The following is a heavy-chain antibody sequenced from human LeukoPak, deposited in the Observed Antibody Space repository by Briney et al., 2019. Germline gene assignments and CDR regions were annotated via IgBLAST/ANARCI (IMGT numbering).Heavy chain of an antibody. D-gene: IGHD2-2*01. CDR2: TYYRSTWYN. CDR3: ARRLTQYDCFDP. CDR1: GGSVSSNSVT. V-gene: IGHV6-1*01. Sequence: SQTLSLTCAISGGSVSSNSVTWNWIRQSPSRGLEWLGRTYYRSTWYNDYAVSVRGRITVNRDTSKNQFSLHLNSVTPEDTAVYYCARRLTQYDCFDPWGQGILVTVSS. J-gene: IGHJ5*02.